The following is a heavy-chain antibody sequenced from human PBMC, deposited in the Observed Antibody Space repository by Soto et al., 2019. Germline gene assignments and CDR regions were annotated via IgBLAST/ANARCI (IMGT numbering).Heavy chain of an antibody. CDR3: ATDSGKTYGPYYYYGMDV. CDR2: ISAYNGNT. V-gene: IGHV1-18*01. D-gene: IGHD3-10*01. J-gene: IGHJ6*02. CDR1: GYAFTSYG. Sequence: ASVKVSCQASGYAFTSYGISWVRQAPGQGLEWMGRISAYNGNTIYAQKFQGRVTMTEDTSTDTAYMELSSLRSEDTAVYYCATDSGKTYGPYYYYGMDVWGQGTTVTVSS.